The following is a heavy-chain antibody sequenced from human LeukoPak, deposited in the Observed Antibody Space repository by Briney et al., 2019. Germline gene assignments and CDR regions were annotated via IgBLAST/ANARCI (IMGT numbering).Heavy chain of an antibody. D-gene: IGHD3-16*01. V-gene: IGHV3-23*01. CDR1: GFTFSSYA. J-gene: IGHJ4*02. CDR2: ISGSGGST. CDR3: ARDRLGGDFDY. Sequence: GGSLRLSCAASGFTFSSYAMSWVRQAPGKGLEWVSAISGSGGSTYYADSVKGRFTISRDNAKNSLYLQMNSLRAEDTAVYYCARDRLGGDFDYWGQGTLVTVSS.